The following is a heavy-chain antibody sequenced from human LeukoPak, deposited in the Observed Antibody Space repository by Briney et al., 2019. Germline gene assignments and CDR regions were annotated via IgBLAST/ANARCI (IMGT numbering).Heavy chain of an antibody. CDR1: GFTFSSYW. Sequence: GGSLRLSCAASGFTFSSYWMSWVRQAPGKGLEWVANIKQDGSEKYYVDSVKGRFTISRDNAKDSLYLQMNSLRAEDTAVYYCARDSPAIFGPVGGMDVWGQGTTVTVSS. CDR3: ARDSPAIFGPVGGMDV. J-gene: IGHJ6*02. V-gene: IGHV3-7*01. CDR2: IKQDGSEK. D-gene: IGHD3-3*01.